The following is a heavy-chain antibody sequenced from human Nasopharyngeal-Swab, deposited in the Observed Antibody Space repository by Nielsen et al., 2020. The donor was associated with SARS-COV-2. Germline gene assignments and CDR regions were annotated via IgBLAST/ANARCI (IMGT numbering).Heavy chain of an antibody. CDR1: GFTFSSYS. CDR3: ARSGGLRFLEWLNTRPDY. CDR2: ISSSSSYI. J-gene: IGHJ4*02. Sequence: GGSLRLSCAASGFTFSSYSMNWVRQAPGKGLEWVSSISSSSSYIYYADSVKGRFTISRDNAKNSLYLQMNSLRAEDTAVYYCARSGGLRFLEWLNTRPDYWGQGTLVTVSS. D-gene: IGHD3-3*01. V-gene: IGHV3-21*01.